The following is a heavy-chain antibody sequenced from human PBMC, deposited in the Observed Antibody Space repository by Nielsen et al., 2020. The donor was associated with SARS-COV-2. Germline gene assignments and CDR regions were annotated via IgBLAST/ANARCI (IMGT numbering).Heavy chain of an antibody. D-gene: IGHD3-9*01. Sequence: SLKISCAASGFTFSSYAMHWVRQAPGKGLEWVAVISYDGSNKYYADSVKGRFTISRDNSKNTLYLQMNSLRAEDTAVYYCASTPPTGDAFDIWGQGTMVTVSS. V-gene: IGHV3-30-3*01. J-gene: IGHJ3*02. CDR3: ASTPPTGDAFDI. CDR1: GFTFSSYA. CDR2: ISYDGSNK.